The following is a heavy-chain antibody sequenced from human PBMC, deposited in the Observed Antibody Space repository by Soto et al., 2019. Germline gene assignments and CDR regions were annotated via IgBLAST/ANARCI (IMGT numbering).Heavy chain of an antibody. V-gene: IGHV1-46*01. CDR3: ARDLVNYYDSSGYPGGIRWFDP. Sequence: RASVKVSCKASGYTFTSYYMHWVRQAPGQGLEWMGIINPSGGSTSYAQKFQGRVTMTRDTSTSTVYMELSSLRSEDTAVYYCARDLVNYYDSSGYPGGIRWFDPWGQGTLVTVSS. CDR2: INPSGGST. J-gene: IGHJ5*02. CDR1: GYTFTSYY. D-gene: IGHD3-22*01.